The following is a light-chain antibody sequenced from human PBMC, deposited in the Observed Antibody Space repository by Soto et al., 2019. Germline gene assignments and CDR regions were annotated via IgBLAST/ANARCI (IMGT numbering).Light chain of an antibody. CDR1: QSLLLSNGYNY. CDR3: MQALQTPRA. J-gene: IGKJ3*01. CDR2: LGS. Sequence: DIVMTQSPLSLPVTPGEPASISCRSSQSLLLSNGYNYLDWYLQKPGQSPQLLIYLGSNRASGVPDRFSGSGSGTYFTLRISRVEAEDVGVYYCMQALQTPRAFGPGTKVDIK. V-gene: IGKV2-28*01.